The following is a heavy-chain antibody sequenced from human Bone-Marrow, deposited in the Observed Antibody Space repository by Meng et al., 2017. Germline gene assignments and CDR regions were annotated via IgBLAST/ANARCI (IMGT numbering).Heavy chain of an antibody. J-gene: IGHJ4*02. CDR1: GYTLSRYA. D-gene: IGHD3-22*01. Sequence: SWFGLGKPGASVKVSCKVSGYTLSRYAINWLRQAPGQGLEWMGWINTNTGNPTYAQGFTGRFVFSLDTSVSTAYLQISSLKAEDTAVYYCARTYYYDSSGYYYFDYWGQGTLVTVSS. V-gene: IGHV7-4-1*02. CDR3: ARTYYYDSSGYYYFDY. CDR2: INTNTGNP.